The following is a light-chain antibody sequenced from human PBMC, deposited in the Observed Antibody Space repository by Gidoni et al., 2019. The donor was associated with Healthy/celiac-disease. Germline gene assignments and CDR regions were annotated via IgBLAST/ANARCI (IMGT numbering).Light chain of an antibody. CDR2: GAS. V-gene: IGKV3-20*01. CDR1: QSVSSSY. J-gene: IGKJ1*01. Sequence: ETVLTQSPGTLSLSPGERATLSCRASQSVSSSYLAWYQQKPGPAPRLLIYGASSRATGIPDRFSGGWSRTDFTLTISRLEPEDFAVYYYQQYGSSPWTFGQGTKVEIK. CDR3: QQYGSSPWT.